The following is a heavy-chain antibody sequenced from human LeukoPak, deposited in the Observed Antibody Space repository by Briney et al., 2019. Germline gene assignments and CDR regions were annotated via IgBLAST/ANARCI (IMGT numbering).Heavy chain of an antibody. CDR1: GFTFDDYA. D-gene: IGHD5-12*01. V-gene: IGHV3-9*01. CDR3: AKAKTNSGYDY. Sequence: GRSLRLSCVASGFTFDDYAMHWVRQTPGKGLEWVSGINWNSGNIGYADSVKGRFTISRDNAKNSLYLQMNSLRPDDTALYYCAKAKTNSGYDYWGQGSLVTVSS. CDR2: INWNSGNI. J-gene: IGHJ4*02.